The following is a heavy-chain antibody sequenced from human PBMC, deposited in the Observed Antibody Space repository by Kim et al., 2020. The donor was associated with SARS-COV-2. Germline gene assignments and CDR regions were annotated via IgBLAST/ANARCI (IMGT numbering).Heavy chain of an antibody. CDR1: GYSFTSYW. CDR3: ARGLPMVRGVISYQNDAFDI. V-gene: IGHV5-51*01. J-gene: IGHJ3*02. D-gene: IGHD3-10*01. CDR2: IYPGDSDT. Sequence: GESLKISCKGSGYSFTSYWIGWVRQMPGKGLEWMGIIYPGDSDTRYSPSFQGQVTISADKSISTAYLQWSSLKASDTAMYYCARGLPMVRGVISYQNDAFDIWGQGTMVTVSS.